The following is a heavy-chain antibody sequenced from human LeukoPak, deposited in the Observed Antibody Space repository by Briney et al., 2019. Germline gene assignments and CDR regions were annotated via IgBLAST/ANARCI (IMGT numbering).Heavy chain of an antibody. V-gene: IGHV1-2*02. CDR3: ARIGGSYGDAFDI. CDR1: GYTFTGYY. CDR2: INPNSGGT. J-gene: IGHJ3*02. D-gene: IGHD1-26*01. Sequence: ASVKVSCKASGYTFTGYYMHWVRQAPGQGLEWMGWINPNSGGTNYAQKFQGRVTMTRDTSISTAYMELSRLRPDDTAVYYCARIGGSYGDAFDIWGQGTMVTVSS.